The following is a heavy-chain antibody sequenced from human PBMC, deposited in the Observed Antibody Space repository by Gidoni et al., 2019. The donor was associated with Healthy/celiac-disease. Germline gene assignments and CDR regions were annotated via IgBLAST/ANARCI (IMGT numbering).Heavy chain of an antibody. CDR2: INHSGST. CDR1: GGSFSGYY. Sequence: QVQLQQWGAGLLKPSETLSLTCAVYGGSFSGYYWSWIRQPPGKGLEWIGEINHSGSTNYNPSLKSRVTISVDTSKNQFSLKLSSVTAADTPVYYCARGYSSNHRGYYYYGMDVWGQGTTVTVSS. V-gene: IGHV4-34*01. J-gene: IGHJ6*02. CDR3: ARGYSSNHRGYYYYGMDV. D-gene: IGHD6-13*01.